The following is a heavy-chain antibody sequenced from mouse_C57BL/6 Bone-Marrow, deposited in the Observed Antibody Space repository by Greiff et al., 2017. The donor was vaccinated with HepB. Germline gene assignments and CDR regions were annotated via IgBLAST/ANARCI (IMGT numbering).Heavy chain of an antibody. CDR1: GYSITSGYY. CDR2: ISYDGSN. V-gene: IGHV3-6*01. D-gene: IGHD1-2*01. Sequence: EVKLMESGPGLVKPSQSLSLTCSVPGYSITSGYYWNWIRQFPGNKLEWMGYISYDGSNNYNPSLKNRISITRDTSKNQFFLKLNSVTTEDTATYYCARPLLAYWYFDVWGTGTTVTVSS. CDR3: ARPLLAYWYFDV. J-gene: IGHJ1*03.